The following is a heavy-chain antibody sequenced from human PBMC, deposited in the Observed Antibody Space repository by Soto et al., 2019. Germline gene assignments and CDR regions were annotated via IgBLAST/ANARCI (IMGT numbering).Heavy chain of an antibody. J-gene: IGHJ4*02. Sequence: GGSLRLSCAASGFNFCSYWMHWVRQAPGKGLVWVSRINSDGSSTSYADSVKGRFTISRDNAKNTLYLQMNSLRAEDTAVYYCARVYCSGGSCYQLDYWGQGTLVTVSS. V-gene: IGHV3-74*01. CDR2: INSDGSST. CDR1: GFNFCSYW. D-gene: IGHD2-15*01. CDR3: ARVYCSGGSCYQLDY.